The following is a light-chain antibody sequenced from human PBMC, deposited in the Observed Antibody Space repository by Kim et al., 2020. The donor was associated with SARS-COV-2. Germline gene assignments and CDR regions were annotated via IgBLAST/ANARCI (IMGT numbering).Light chain of an antibody. CDR2: AAS. CDR3: QKYNSDTLT. V-gene: IGKV1-27*01. J-gene: IGKJ1*01. CDR1: QGISNY. Sequence: ASVGDRVTITCRASQGISNYLAWYQQKPGKVPKLLIYAASTLQSGVPSRFSGSGAGTDFTLTISSLQPEDVATYYCQKYNSDTLTFGQGTKVDIK.